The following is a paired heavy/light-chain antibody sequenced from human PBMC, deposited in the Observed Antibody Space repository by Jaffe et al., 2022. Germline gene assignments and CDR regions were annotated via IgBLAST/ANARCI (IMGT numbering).Light chain of an antibody. J-gene: IGKJ2*01. CDR1: QSISSW. CDR3: QQYNSYGYT. V-gene: IGKV1-5*03. CDR2: KAS. Sequence: DIQMTQSPSTLSASVGDRVTITCRASQSISSWLAWYQQKPGKAPKLLIYKASSLESGVPSRFSGSGSGTEFTLTISSLQPDDFATYYCQQYNSYGYTFGQGTKLEIK.
Heavy chain of an antibody. CDR3: ATQRTGLGYSSGWDAFDI. CDR2: FDPEDGET. V-gene: IGHV1-24*01. Sequence: QVQLVQSGAEVKKPGASVKVSCKVSGYTLTELSMHWVRQAPGKGLEWMGGFDPEDGETIYAQKFQGRVTMTEDTSTDTAYMELSSLRSEDTAVYYCATQRTGLGYSSGWDAFDIWGQGTMVTVSS. CDR1: GYTLTELS. J-gene: IGHJ3*02. D-gene: IGHD6-19*01.